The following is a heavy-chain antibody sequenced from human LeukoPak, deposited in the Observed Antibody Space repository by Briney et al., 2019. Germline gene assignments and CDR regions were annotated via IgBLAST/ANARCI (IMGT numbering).Heavy chain of an antibody. CDR3: STALNN. Sequence: GGSLRLSCAASGFTFSSQWMDWVRQAPGKGLEWVANIKQDGSEKNYVDSVKGRFTISRDNAKNSLYLQMDSLRAEDTAVYYCSTALNNWGQGTLVTVSS. CDR1: GFTFSSQW. J-gene: IGHJ4*02. V-gene: IGHV3-7*01. CDR2: IKQDGSEK. D-gene: IGHD2-15*01.